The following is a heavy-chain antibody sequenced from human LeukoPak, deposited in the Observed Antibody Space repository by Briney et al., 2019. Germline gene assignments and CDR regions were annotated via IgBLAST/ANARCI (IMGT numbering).Heavy chain of an antibody. V-gene: IGHV4-39*01. CDR3: ARQEPGGGHET. J-gene: IGHJ5*02. Sequence: PSETLSLTCTVSGGSISSSSYYWGWIRQPPGKGLEWIGSIYYSGSTYYNPSLKSRVTISVDTSKNQFSLKLSSVTAADTAVYYCARQEPGGGHETWGQGTLVTVSS. CDR2: IYYSGST. CDR1: GGSISSSSYY. D-gene: IGHD2-8*02.